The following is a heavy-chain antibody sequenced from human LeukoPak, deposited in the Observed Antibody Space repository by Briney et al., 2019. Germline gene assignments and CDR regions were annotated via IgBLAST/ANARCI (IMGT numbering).Heavy chain of an antibody. V-gene: IGHV4-59*08. CDR1: GGSISSYY. CDR3: ARLSDYGDYVVNWYFDL. CDR2: IYYTGST. D-gene: IGHD4-17*01. Sequence: SETLSLTCTVSGGSISSYYWSWIRQPPGKGLEGIGYIYYTGSTNYNPSLQSRVTISVDTSKNQFSLKLSSVTAADTAVYYCARLSDYGDYVVNWYFDLWGRGTLVTVSS. J-gene: IGHJ2*01.